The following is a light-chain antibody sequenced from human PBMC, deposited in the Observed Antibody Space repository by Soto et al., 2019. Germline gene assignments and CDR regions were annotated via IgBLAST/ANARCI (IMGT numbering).Light chain of an antibody. Sequence: QSLLTHPPSASWTPGHRFTISCSGSSSDIVSNTVNWYQQLPGTAPKLLIYSNNQRPSGVPDRFSGSKSGTSASLAISGLQSEDEADYYCAAWDDSMNGYVFGTGTKVTVL. CDR3: AAWDDSMNGYV. CDR2: SNN. CDR1: SSDIVSNT. V-gene: IGLV1-44*01. J-gene: IGLJ1*01.